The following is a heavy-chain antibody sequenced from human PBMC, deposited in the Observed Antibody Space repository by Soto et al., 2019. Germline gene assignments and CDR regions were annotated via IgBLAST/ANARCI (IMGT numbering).Heavy chain of an antibody. CDR1: GGSFSSYA. V-gene: IGHV1-69*01. CDR2: IIPIFGTA. CDR3: ARGPVMIVVVSPLGY. Sequence: SVNVSCKASGGSFSSYAIGWVRQAPGQGLEWMGGIIPIFGTANYAQKFQGRVTITADESTSTAYMELSSLRSEDTAVYYCARGPVMIVVVSPLGYWGQGTLVTVSS. J-gene: IGHJ4*02. D-gene: IGHD3-22*01.